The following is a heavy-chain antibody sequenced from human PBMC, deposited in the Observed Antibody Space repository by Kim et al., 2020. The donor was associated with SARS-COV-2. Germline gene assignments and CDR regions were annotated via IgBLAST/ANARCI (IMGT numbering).Heavy chain of an antibody. CDR3: AKRGPYGNGAFDI. CDR1: GFTFRNYA. CDR2: IGGSGDTT. D-gene: IGHD2-8*01. J-gene: IGHJ3*02. V-gene: IGHV3-23*01. Sequence: GGSLRLSCVASGFTFRNYAINWVRQAPGKGLEWVSSIGGSGDTTNYADSVKGRFTISTDNSKVSLYLQMDNLRLDDTAIYYCAKRGPYGNGAFDIWGQGT.